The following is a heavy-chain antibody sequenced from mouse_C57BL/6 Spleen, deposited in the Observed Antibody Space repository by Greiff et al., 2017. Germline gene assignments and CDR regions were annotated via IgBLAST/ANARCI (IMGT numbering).Heavy chain of an antibody. CDR1: GYTFTDYY. J-gene: IGHJ1*03. Sequence: QVQLQQSGPELVKPGASVKISCKASGYTFTDYYINWVKQRPGQGLEWIGWIYPGSGNTKYNEKFKGKATLTVDTSSSTAYMQISSLTSEDSAVYFCASLLYYYGRSPDWYFDVWGTGTTVTVSS. V-gene: IGHV1-84*01. D-gene: IGHD1-1*01. CDR2: IYPGSGNT. CDR3: ASLLYYYGRSPDWYFDV.